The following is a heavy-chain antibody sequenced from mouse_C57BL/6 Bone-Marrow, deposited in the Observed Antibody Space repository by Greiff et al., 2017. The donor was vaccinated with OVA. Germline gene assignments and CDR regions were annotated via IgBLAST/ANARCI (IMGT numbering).Heavy chain of an antibody. D-gene: IGHD1-1*01. CDR3: ARGVDFDY. CDR2: IDPSDSYT. J-gene: IGHJ2*01. CDR1: GYTFTSYW. V-gene: IGHV1-59*01. Sequence: QVQLQQPGAELVRPGTSVKLSCKASGYTFTSYWMHWVKQRPGQGLEWIGVIDPSDSYTNYNQKFKGKATLTVDTSSSTAYMQLSSLTSEDSAVYYCARGVDFDYWGQGTTLTVSS.